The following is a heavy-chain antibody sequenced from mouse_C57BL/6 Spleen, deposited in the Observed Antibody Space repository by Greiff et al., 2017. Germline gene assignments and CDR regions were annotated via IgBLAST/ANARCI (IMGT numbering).Heavy chain of an antibody. V-gene: IGHV1-80*01. J-gene: IGHJ2*01. CDR1: GYAFSSYW. Sequence: VQLQQSGAELVKPGASVKISCKASGYAFSSYWMNWVQQRPGKGLEWIGQIYPGDGDTNYNGKFKGKATLTADKSSSTAYMQLSSLTSEDSAVYFCARSSIYDGYYDYWGQGTTLTVSS. D-gene: IGHD2-3*01. CDR2: IYPGDGDT. CDR3: ARSSIYDGYYDY.